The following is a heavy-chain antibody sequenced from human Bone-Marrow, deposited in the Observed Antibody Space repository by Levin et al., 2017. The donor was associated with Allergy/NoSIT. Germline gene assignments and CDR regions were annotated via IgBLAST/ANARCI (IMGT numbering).Heavy chain of an antibody. CDR3: ARDPSQFRYCSGGSCYHASFFDD. CDR2: INQDGSEK. J-gene: IGHJ4*02. Sequence: PGGSLRLSCAASGFTFSSYWMSWVRQAPGKGLEWVANINQDGSEKYYVDSVKGRFTISRDNAKNSLYLQMNSLRAEDTAVYYCARDPSQFRYCSGGSCYHASFFDDWGQGTLVTVSS. V-gene: IGHV3-7*01. CDR1: GFTFSSYW. D-gene: IGHD2-15*01.